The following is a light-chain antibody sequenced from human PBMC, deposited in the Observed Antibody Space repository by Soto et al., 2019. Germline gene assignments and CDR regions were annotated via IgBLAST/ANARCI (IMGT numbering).Light chain of an antibody. V-gene: IGLV2-8*01. Sequence: QSALTQPPSASGSPGQSVTISCTGSSSDVGGYNYVSWYQQHPGKDPKLVIYEVRERPSGVPDRFSGSKSGNTASLTVSGLQAEDEADYYCSSYTGTNNFGVFGPGTKVTVL. CDR1: SSDVGGYNY. CDR2: EVR. J-gene: IGLJ1*01. CDR3: SSYTGTNNFGV.